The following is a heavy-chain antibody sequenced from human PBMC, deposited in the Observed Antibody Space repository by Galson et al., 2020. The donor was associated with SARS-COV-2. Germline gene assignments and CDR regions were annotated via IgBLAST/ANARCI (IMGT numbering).Heavy chain of an antibody. V-gene: IGHV3-48*03. CDR3: ARVPIPMVQGADDY. Sequence: GGSLRLSCAASGFTFSSYEMNWVRQAPGKGLEWVSYISSSGSTIYYADSVKGRFTISRDNAKNSLYLQMNSLRAEDTAVYYCARVPIPMVQGADDYWGQGTLVTVSS. CDR1: GFTFSSYE. J-gene: IGHJ4*02. D-gene: IGHD3-10*01. CDR2: ISSSGSTI.